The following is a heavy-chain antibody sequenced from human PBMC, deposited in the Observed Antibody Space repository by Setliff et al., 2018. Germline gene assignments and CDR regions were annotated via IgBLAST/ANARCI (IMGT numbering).Heavy chain of an antibody. CDR2: ISAYNGNT. V-gene: IGHV1-18*01. J-gene: IGHJ5*02. CDR1: GYTFTSYG. CDR3: ARHPYYYGSGTYLDNNNRWFDP. Sequence: GASVKVSCKASGYTFTSYGISWVRQAPGQGLEWMGWISAYNGNTNYAQKLQGRVTMTTDTSTSTAYLQWSSLRASDTAIHYCARHPYYYGSGTYLDNNNRWFDPWGQGTLVTVSS. D-gene: IGHD3-10*01.